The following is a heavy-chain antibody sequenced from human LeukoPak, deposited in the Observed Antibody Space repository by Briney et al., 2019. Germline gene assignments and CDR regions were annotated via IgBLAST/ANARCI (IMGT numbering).Heavy chain of an antibody. V-gene: IGHV1-2*02. CDR3: ARDTTYCGGDCPPGY. CDR2: INPNSGGT. D-gene: IGHD2-21*01. Sequence: GASVKVSCKASGYTLTGYYMHWVRQAPGQGLEWMGWINPNSGGTNYAQKFQGRVTMTRDTSISTAYMELSRLRSDDTAVYYCARDTTYCGGDCPPGYWGQGTLVTVSS. J-gene: IGHJ4*02. CDR1: GYTLTGYY.